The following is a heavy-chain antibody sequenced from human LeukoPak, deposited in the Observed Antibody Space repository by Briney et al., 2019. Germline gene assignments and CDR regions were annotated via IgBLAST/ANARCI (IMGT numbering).Heavy chain of an antibody. J-gene: IGHJ4*02. Sequence: GGSLRLSCAASGFTFSSSWMHWVRHAPGKGLVWVSRINSDGSTTNYADSVKGRFIISRDNAKNTLYLQMNSLRAEDTAVYYCTRPESSSSLACDHWGQGTLVTVSS. CDR2: INSDGSTT. V-gene: IGHV3-74*01. CDR1: GFTFSSSW. D-gene: IGHD2-2*01. CDR3: TRPESSSSLACDH.